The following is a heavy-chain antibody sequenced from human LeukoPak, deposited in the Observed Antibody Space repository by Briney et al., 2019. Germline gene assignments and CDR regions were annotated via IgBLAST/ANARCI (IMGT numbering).Heavy chain of an antibody. CDR3: TRENRPFCPFAY. CDR2: ISHSGTT. D-gene: IGHD2/OR15-2a*01. J-gene: IGHJ4*02. Sequence: ASETLSLTCSVSGGSIDITNYWSWVRQAPGKGLEWIGEISHSGTTNYSPSLRSRVAMSLDRANNQFSLNLTSVTDADTAVYYCTRENRPFCPFAYWGQGVLVTVSS. V-gene: IGHV4-4*02. CDR1: GGSIDITNY.